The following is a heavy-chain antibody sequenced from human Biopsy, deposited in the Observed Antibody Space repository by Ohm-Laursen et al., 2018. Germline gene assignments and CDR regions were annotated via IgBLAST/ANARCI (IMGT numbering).Heavy chain of an antibody. J-gene: IGHJ5*02. V-gene: IGHV1-2*06. CDR3: SREQHYYSA. CDR1: GYTFTDDQ. CDR2: VNPKKGDK. Sequence: SVKVSCKTTGYTFTDDQIHWVREAPGQGLEWMGLVNPKKGDKRYAQKFQGRVTMTSDVSVATAYMELTGLTSDDTAVYFCSREQHYYSAWGQGTLVTVSP. D-gene: IGHD2-21*02.